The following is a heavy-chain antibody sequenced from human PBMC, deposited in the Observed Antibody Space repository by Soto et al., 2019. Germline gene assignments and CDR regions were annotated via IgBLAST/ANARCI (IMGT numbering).Heavy chain of an antibody. CDR2: IKGDGSAK. D-gene: IGHD6-25*01. V-gene: IGHV3-7*05. CDR1: GFTFGDYW. J-gene: IGHJ3*02. Sequence: EVQLVESGGGLVQPGGSLRLSCTASGFTFGDYWMTWVRQAPGKGLEWVANIKGDGSAKSYLDSVRGRFTVSRDNAENSLFLQMNVLRAEDTALYYCARDVSPSSSGYYLDAFDIWGRGTMVTVSS. CDR3: ARDVSPSSSGYYLDAFDI.